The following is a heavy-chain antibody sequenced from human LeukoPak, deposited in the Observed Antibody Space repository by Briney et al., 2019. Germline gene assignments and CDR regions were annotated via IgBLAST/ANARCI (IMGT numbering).Heavy chain of an antibody. V-gene: IGHV3-23*01. D-gene: IGHD2-2*01. CDR3: AKDQGYCTSTSCPDY. CDR1: GFTVSSNY. J-gene: IGHJ4*02. CDR2: ISGSGDST. Sequence: GGSLRLSCAASGFTVSSNYMSWVRQAPGKGLEWVSSISGSGDSTYYADSVRGRFTISRDNSKNTLSLQMNSLRAEDTAVYYCAKDQGYCTSTSCPDYWGQGTLVTVSS.